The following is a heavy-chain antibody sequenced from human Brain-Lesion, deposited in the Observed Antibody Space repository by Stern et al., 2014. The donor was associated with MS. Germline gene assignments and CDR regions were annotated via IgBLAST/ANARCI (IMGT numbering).Heavy chain of an antibody. CDR2: MSASGGST. J-gene: IGHJ3*02. D-gene: IGHD3-16*02. CDR1: GFRFSSYA. CDR3: AKGVWGSYLNAFDM. Sequence: VQLVDSGGGFVQPGGSLRLSCAASGFRFSSYAMRWVRQTPGKGLEWVSGMSASGGSTYYADSVKGRFTISRDKSKNTLFLQMNSLRAEDTAVYYCAKGVWGSYLNAFDMWGQGTMVTVSS. V-gene: IGHV3-23*04.